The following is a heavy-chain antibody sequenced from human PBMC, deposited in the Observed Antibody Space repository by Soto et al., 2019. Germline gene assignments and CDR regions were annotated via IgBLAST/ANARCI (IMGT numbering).Heavy chain of an antibody. CDR3: ARAYSSSWPNAFYI. V-gene: IGHV4-34*01. J-gene: IGHJ3*02. CDR1: GGSFSGYY. D-gene: IGHD6-13*01. CDR2: INHSGST. Sequence: SETLSLTCAVYGGSFSGYYWSWIRQPPGKGLEWIGEINHSGSTNYNPSLKSRVTISVDTPKNQFSLKLSSVTAADTAVYYCARAYSSSWPNAFYIWGQGTMVTV.